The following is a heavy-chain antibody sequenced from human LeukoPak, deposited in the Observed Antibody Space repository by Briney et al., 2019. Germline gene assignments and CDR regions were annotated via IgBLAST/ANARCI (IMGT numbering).Heavy chain of an antibody. V-gene: IGHV1-24*01. D-gene: IGHD2-15*01. J-gene: IGHJ3*02. CDR2: FGPEDGET. CDR3: ATSQAALGASDAFDI. CDR1: GYTLTELS. Sequence: GASVKVSCKVSGYTLTELSMHWVRQAPGKGLEWMGGFGPEDGETICAQKFQGRVTMTEDTSTDTAYMELSSLRSEDTAVYYCATSQAALGASDAFDIWGQGTMVTVSS.